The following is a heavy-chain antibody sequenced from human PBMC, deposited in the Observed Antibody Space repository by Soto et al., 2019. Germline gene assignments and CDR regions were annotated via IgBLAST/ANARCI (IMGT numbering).Heavy chain of an antibody. Sequence: QVQLVQSGAEVKKPGASVKVSCKASGYTFTSYGISWVRQAPGQGLEGMGWISAYNGNTNHAQKPQGRVTMTTDTSXXTAYMELRSLRSDDTAVYYCARGLGVTIPLYGMDVWGQGTTVTVSS. V-gene: IGHV1-18*01. D-gene: IGHD3-3*01. CDR2: ISAYNGNT. CDR1: GYTFTSYG. J-gene: IGHJ6*02. CDR3: ARGLGVTIPLYGMDV.